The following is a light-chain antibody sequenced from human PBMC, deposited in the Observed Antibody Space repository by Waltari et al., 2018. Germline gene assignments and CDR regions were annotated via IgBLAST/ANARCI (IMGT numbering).Light chain of an antibody. CDR1: QGVSRY. Sequence: SCRASQGVSRYLAWYQQKPGQAPRRLIYDTSTRATGIPDRFSGSGSGTDFSLTISRLDPEDFAVYYCQKYGTLPATFGQGTKVEVK. CDR2: DTS. CDR3: QKYGTLPAT. J-gene: IGKJ1*01. V-gene: IGKV3-20*01.